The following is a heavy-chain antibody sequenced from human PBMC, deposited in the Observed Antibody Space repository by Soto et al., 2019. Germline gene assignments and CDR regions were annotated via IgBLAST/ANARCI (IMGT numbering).Heavy chain of an antibody. Sequence: PGGSLRLSCAASGFTFSSYAMSWVRQAPGKGLEWVSAISGSGGSTYYADSVKGRFTISRDNSKNTLYLQMSSLRAEDTAVYYCAKDLVVVPAAKSSYYYYGMDVWGQGTTVTVSS. V-gene: IGHV3-23*01. J-gene: IGHJ6*02. CDR2: ISGSGGST. CDR3: AKDLVVVPAAKSSYYYYGMDV. CDR1: GFTFSSYA. D-gene: IGHD2-2*01.